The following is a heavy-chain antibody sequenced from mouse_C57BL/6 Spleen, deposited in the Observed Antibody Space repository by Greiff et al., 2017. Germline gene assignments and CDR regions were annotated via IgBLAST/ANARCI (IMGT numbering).Heavy chain of an antibody. J-gene: IGHJ4*01. CDR2: ISSGSSTN. CDR1: GFTFSDYG. V-gene: IGHV5-17*01. Sequence: EVMLVESGGGLVKPGGSLNLSCAASGFTFSDYGMHWVRQAPEKGLEWVAYISSGSSTNYYADTVKGRFTISRDNAKNTLFLQMTSLRSEDTAMYYCARPLYYDSYYAMDYWGQGTSVTVSS. CDR3: ARPLYYDSYYAMDY. D-gene: IGHD2-4*01.